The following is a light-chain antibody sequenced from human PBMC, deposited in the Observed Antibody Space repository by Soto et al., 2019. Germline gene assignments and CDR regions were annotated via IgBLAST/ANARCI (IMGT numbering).Light chain of an antibody. V-gene: IGLV1-47*01. CDR1: SSNIGSNY. CDR3: AAWDDSLNGPV. CDR2: RAD. Sequence: QLVLTQPPSASGAPGQTVTISCSGRSSNIGSNYVYWYQQLPETAPRLLLYRADQRPSGVPDRFSGSKSGTSASLAISGLQSEDEADYYCAAWDDSLNGPVFGGGTKLTVL. J-gene: IGLJ2*01.